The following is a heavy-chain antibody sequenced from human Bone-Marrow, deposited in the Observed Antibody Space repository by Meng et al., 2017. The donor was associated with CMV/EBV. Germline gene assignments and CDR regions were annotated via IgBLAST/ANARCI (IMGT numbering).Heavy chain of an antibody. V-gene: IGHV3-21*01. D-gene: IGHD2-2*02. J-gene: IGHJ4*02. CDR1: GFTFSSYS. CDR2: ISSSSSYI. Sequence: GGSLRLSCAASGFTFSSYSMNWVRQAPGKGLEWVSSISSSSSYIYYADSVKGRFTIPRDNAKTSLYLQMNSLRAKDTAGNNCARVAQLLNPPLLDYWGQGTLVTVSS. CDR3: ARVAQLLNPPLLDY.